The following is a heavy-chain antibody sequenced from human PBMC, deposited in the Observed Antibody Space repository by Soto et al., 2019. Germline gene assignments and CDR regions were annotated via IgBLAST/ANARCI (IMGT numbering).Heavy chain of an antibody. CDR3: ARPSITMVRGVTGATDV. CDR1: GGSISSCSYY. CDR2: IYYSGST. D-gene: IGHD3-10*01. V-gene: IGHV4-39*01. Sequence: PSETLSLTCTVSGGSISSCSYYWGWIRQPPGKGLEWIGSIYYSGSTYYNPSLKSRVTISVDTSKNQFSLKLSSVTAADTAVYYCARPSITMVRGVTGATDVWGQGTTVTVSS. J-gene: IGHJ6*02.